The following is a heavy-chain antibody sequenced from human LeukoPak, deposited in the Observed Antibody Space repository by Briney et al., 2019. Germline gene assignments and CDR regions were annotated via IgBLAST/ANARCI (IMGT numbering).Heavy chain of an antibody. CDR3: ARVEYSAAGRQYFYYYGMDV. D-gene: IGHD6-13*01. CDR2: IIPIFGTA. CDR1: GYTFTSYG. J-gene: IGHJ6*02. Sequence: ASVKVSCKASGYTFTSYGISWVRQAPGQGLEWMGGIIPIFGTANYAQKFQGRVTLTTDTATFTANMELRSLRYDDTAVYYCARVEYSAAGRQYFYYYGMDVWGQGTTVSVS. V-gene: IGHV1-18*01.